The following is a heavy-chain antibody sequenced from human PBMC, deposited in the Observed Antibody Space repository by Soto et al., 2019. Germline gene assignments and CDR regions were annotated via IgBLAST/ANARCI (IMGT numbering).Heavy chain of an antibody. J-gene: IGHJ5*02. CDR3: ARAGTGWYWFDP. D-gene: IGHD6-19*01. Sequence: GGSLRLSCAASGFTFSSHAMGWLRQAPGTGPEWVAFVDGSGGDTSYADSVKGRFTISRDNARNTLYLQMNSLRAEDTAVYYCARAGTGWYWFDPWGQGTLVTVSS. CDR2: VDGSGGDT. CDR1: GFTFSSHA. V-gene: IGHV3-23*01.